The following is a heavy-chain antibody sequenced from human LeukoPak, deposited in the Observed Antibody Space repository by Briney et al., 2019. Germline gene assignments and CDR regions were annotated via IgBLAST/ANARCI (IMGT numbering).Heavy chain of an antibody. CDR2: IYYTGST. V-gene: IGHV4-59*01. CDR3: ARGLNRNDYGDYGY. J-gene: IGHJ4*02. CDR1: GGSLSSYY. D-gene: IGHD4-17*01. Sequence: SETLSLTCTVSGGSLSSYYWTWIRQPPGKGLEWIGYIYYTGSTSYNPSLKSRVTISVQMSKNQFSLKLSSVTAADTAVYYCARGLNRNDYGDYGYWGQGTLVTVSS.